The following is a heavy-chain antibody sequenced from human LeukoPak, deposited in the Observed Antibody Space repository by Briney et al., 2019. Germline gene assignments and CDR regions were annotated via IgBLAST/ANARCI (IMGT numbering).Heavy chain of an antibody. CDR2: ISYDGNKK. D-gene: IGHD2-2*01. CDR3: AKPPDWYCSSPSCHFAAPFDY. Sequence: GGSLRLSCAASGFTFSSYAMSWVRQAPGRGLEWVAVISYDGNKKYYADSVKGRFTISRDNSKNTLYLQMNTLRAEDAAVYYCAKPPDWYCSSPSCHFAAPFDYWGQGTLVTVSS. J-gene: IGHJ4*02. CDR1: GFTFSSYA. V-gene: IGHV3-30*18.